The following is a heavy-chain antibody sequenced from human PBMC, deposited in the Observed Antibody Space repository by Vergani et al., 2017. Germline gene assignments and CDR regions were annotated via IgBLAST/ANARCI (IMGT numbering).Heavy chain of an antibody. CDR3: ARDGSDWSGGSCYYFPYYYYYYMDV. V-gene: IGHV3-21*01. CDR2: ISSSSSYI. D-gene: IGHD2-15*01. Sequence: EVQLVESGGGLVKPGGSLRLSCAASGFTFSSYSMNWVRQAPGKGLEWVSSISSSSSYIYYADSVKGRFTISRDNAKNSLYLQMNSLRAEDTAVYYCARDGSDWSGGSCYYFPYYYYYYMDVWGKGTTVTVSS. CDR1: GFTFSSYS. J-gene: IGHJ6*03.